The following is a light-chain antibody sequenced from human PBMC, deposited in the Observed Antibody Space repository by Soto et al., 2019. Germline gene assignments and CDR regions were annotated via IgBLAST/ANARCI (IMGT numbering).Light chain of an antibody. Sequence: EIVMTQSPATLSVSPGERATLSCRASQSVGSDLAWYQQKPGQAPRLLIYDASNRATGIPARFSGSGSGTDFTLTISSLEPEDFAVYYCQQRSNWPPITFGQGTRLEN. CDR2: DAS. V-gene: IGKV3-11*01. CDR3: QQRSNWPPIT. J-gene: IGKJ5*01. CDR1: QSVGSD.